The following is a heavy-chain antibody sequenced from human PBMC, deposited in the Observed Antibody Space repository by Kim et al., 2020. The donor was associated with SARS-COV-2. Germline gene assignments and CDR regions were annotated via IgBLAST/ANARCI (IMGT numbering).Heavy chain of an antibody. J-gene: IGHJ2*01. CDR1: GYSFTSYW. Sequence: GESLKISCKGSGYSFTSYWIGWVRQMPGKGLEWMGIIYPGDSDTRYSPSFQGQVTISADKSISTAYLQWSSLKASDTAMYYCARGGRDGYNYDWYFDLWGRGTLVTVSS. CDR3: ARGGRDGYNYDWYFDL. D-gene: IGHD5-12*01. CDR2: IYPGDSDT. V-gene: IGHV5-51*01.